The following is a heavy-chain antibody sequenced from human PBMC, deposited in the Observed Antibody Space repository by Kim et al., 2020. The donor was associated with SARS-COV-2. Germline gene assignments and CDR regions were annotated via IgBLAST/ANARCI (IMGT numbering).Heavy chain of an antibody. V-gene: IGHV5-10-1*01. D-gene: IGHD6-19*01. CDR2: IDPSDSYT. Sequence: GESLQISCKGSGYSFTSYWISWVRQMPGKGLEWMGRIDPSDSYTNYSPSFQGHVTISADKSISTAYLQWSSLKASDTAMYYCASLTPGIAVAGDYWGQGTLVTVSS. J-gene: IGHJ4*02. CDR1: GYSFTSYW. CDR3: ASLTPGIAVAGDY.